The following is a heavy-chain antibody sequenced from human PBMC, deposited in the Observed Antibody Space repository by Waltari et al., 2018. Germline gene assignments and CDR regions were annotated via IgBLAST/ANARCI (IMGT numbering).Heavy chain of an antibody. Sequence: QVQLVQSGAEVKKPGASVKVSCKASGYTFPSYAMHWVRQAPGQRLEWMGWSNAGNGNTKYSQKFQGRVTITRDTSASTAYMELSSLRSEDTAVEYCARKRFDYWGQGTLVTVSS. J-gene: IGHJ4*02. D-gene: IGHD1-1*01. CDR2: SNAGNGNT. CDR1: GYTFPSYA. V-gene: IGHV1-3*01. CDR3: ARKRFDY.